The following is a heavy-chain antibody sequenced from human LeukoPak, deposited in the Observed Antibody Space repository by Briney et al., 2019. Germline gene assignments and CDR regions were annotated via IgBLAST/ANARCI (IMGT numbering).Heavy chain of an antibody. CDR1: GFIFSNYA. Sequence: GGSLRLSCAASGFIFSNYAMSWVRQAPGKGLEWVSGISGSGGSTYYADSVKGRFTISRDNSKNTLYLQMNSLRGDDTAVYYCAKPKSSGWSFFYYYLDVWGKGTTVTVSS. CDR3: AKPKSSGWSFFYYYLDV. CDR2: ISGSGGST. J-gene: IGHJ6*03. D-gene: IGHD6-19*01. V-gene: IGHV3-23*01.